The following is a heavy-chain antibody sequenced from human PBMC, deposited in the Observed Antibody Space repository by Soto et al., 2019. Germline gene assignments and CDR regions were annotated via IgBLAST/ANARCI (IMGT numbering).Heavy chain of an antibody. Sequence: QVQLQESGPGLVKPSQTLSLTCTVSGGSISSGGYYWSWIRQHPGKGLEWIGYIYYSGSTYYNPSLKSRVTITVDTSKNQYSLKLSSVTAADTAVYYCAREKRGYSGYEHFDYWGQGTLVTVSS. CDR2: IYYSGST. V-gene: IGHV4-31*03. J-gene: IGHJ4*02. CDR3: AREKRGYSGYEHFDY. D-gene: IGHD5-12*01. CDR1: GGSISSGGYY.